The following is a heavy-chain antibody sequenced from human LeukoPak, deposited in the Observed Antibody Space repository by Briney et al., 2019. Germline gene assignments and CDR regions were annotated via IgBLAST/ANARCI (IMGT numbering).Heavy chain of an antibody. D-gene: IGHD2-2*03. CDR2: TYYRSKWYN. V-gene: IGHV6-1*01. CDR1: GDSVSSNSAA. CDR3: ARGVDIVVVPADLGLKYYYMDV. J-gene: IGHJ6*03. Sequence: SQTLSLTCAISGDSVSSNSAAWNWIRQSPSRGLEWLGRTYYRSKWYNDYAVSVKSRITINPDTSKNQFSLQLNSVTPEDTAVYYCARGVDIVVVPADLGLKYYYMDVWGKGTTVTVSS.